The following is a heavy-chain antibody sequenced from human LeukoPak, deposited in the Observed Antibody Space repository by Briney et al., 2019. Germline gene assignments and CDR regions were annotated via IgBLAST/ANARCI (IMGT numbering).Heavy chain of an antibody. Sequence: PSQTLSLTCAVPGGSISSGGYSWSWIRQPPGKGLEWIGYIYHSGSTYYNPSLKSRVTISVDRSKNQFSLKLSSVTAADTAVYYCARIVATIGTPFYFDYWGQGTLVTVSS. CDR3: ARIVATIGTPFYFDY. V-gene: IGHV4-30-2*01. J-gene: IGHJ4*02. CDR2: IYHSGST. D-gene: IGHD5-12*01. CDR1: GGSISSGGYS.